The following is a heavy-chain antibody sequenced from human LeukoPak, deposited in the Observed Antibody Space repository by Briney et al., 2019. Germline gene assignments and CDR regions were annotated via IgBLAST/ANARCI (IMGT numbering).Heavy chain of an antibody. D-gene: IGHD6-6*01. CDR3: ARGDGTSSGLYFHY. Sequence: GESLRLSCAASGFTFNTFWMTWLRQAPGKGLEGVANIHQEGRTKYYADSVKGRFTISRDNANNALNLQINSLRAEDTALYYCARGDGTSSGLYFHYWGQGPLVTVSS. CDR2: IHQEGRTK. J-gene: IGHJ4*02. V-gene: IGHV3-7*01. CDR1: GFTFNTFW.